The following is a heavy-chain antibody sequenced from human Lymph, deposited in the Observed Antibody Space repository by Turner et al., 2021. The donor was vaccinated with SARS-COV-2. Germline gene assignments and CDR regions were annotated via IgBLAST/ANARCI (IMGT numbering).Heavy chain of an antibody. CDR3: ARGPPDFPYYFDY. Sequence: EVQLVESGGGLVKPGGSLRLSCAASGLTFSSYSMNWVRQAPGKGLEWVSSITFTSSYIYYEDSVKGRFTISRDNAKNSLYLQMNSLRAEDTAVYYCARGPPDFPYYFDYWGQGTLVTVSS. V-gene: IGHV3-21*01. CDR1: GLTFSSYS. CDR2: ITFTSSYI. D-gene: IGHD2-21*02. J-gene: IGHJ4*02.